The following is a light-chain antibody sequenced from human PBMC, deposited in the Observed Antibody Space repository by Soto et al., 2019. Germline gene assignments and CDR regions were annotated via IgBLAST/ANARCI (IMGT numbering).Light chain of an antibody. V-gene: IGLV6-57*04. CDR3: QSYDSSNQV. CDR2: EDN. Sequence: NFMLTQPHSVSESPGKTVTISCTRSSGSIASNYVQWYQQRPGSAPTTVLYEDNQRPSGVPDRLSGSIDSSSNSASLTISGLKTEDEADYYCQSYDSSNQVFGGGTKVTVL. J-gene: IGLJ2*01. CDR1: SGSIASNY.